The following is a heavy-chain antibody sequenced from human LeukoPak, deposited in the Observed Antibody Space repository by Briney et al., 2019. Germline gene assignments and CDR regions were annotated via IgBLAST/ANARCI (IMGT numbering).Heavy chain of an antibody. D-gene: IGHD1-26*01. V-gene: IGHV4-4*02. Sequence: SETLSLTCAVSGGSISSSNWWSWVRQAPGKGLEWIGEIYHYGTTNYTPSLKGRVTISVDKSKNQFSLRFNSVTAADTAVYYCARGPSLGAHLDYWGQGTLVTVSS. CDR3: ARGPSLGAHLDY. CDR1: GGSISSSNW. J-gene: IGHJ4*02. CDR2: IYHYGTT.